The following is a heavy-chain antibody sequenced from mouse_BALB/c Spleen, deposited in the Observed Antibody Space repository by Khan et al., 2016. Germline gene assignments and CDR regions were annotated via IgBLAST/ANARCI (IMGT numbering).Heavy chain of an antibody. CDR1: GYSITSGYY. V-gene: IGHV3-6*02. CDR3: AGDSYYFDY. Sequence: EVQLQESGPGLVKPSQSLSLTCSVTGYSITSGYYWNWLRQFPGNKLEWMGYISYDGSNNYNPSLKNRISITRDTSKNQFFLKLNSVTTEDTATYYCAGDSYYFDYWGQGTTLTVSS. J-gene: IGHJ2*01. CDR2: ISYDGSN.